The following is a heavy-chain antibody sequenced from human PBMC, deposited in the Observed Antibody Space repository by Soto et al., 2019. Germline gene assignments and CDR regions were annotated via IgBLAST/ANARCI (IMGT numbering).Heavy chain of an antibody. CDR2: MQYSGHF. D-gene: IGHD4-17*01. CDR3: ASDRSYGYFDF. CDR1: GGSINSGYF. J-gene: IGHJ4*02. Sequence: QVQLQESGPGLVKPSETLSLNCTVSGGSINSGYFWTWIRQPPGKEPEWIGFMQYSGHFFYNPSRDGLLFHPTLDSRLSISRDASKNQFSLSLRSVTAADTAVYYCASDRSYGYFDFWGQGILVTVSS. V-gene: IGHV4-59*01.